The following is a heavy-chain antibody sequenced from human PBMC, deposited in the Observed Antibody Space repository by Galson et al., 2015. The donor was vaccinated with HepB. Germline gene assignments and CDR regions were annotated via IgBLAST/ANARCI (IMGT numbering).Heavy chain of an antibody. D-gene: IGHD2-15*01. V-gene: IGHV1-69*04. CDR1: GGTFSSYA. Sequence: SVKVSCKASGGTFSSYAISWVRQAPGQGLEWMGRIIPILGIANYAQKFQGRVTITADKSTSTAYMELSSLRSEDTAVYYCARGYCSGGSCQGAFDIWGQGTMVTVSS. J-gene: IGHJ3*02. CDR2: IIPILGIA. CDR3: ARGYCSGGSCQGAFDI.